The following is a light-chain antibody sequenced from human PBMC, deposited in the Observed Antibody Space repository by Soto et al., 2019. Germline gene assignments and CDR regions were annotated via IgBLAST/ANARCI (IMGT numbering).Light chain of an antibody. V-gene: IGLV2-14*01. J-gene: IGLJ1*01. CDR3: STYASRRYV. CDR1: SSDIGGYNF. Sequence: QSALTQPASVSGSPGQSITISCTGYSSDIGGYNFVSWYQQHPGKAPKLLIYEVSNRPSGVSTRFSGSKSGNTASLTISGLQDEDEGYYYCSTYASRRYVFGSGTKLTVL. CDR2: EVS.